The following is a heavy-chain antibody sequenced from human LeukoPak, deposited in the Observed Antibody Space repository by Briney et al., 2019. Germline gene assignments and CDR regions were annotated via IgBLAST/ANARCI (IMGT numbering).Heavy chain of an antibody. D-gene: IGHD3-22*01. CDR3: AKGLYDSSGYYYPYFDN. Sequence: GGSLRLSCAASGFTFSSYGMHWVRQAPGKGLEWGAVISYDGSNKNYADSVKGRFTISSDNSKNTLYLQMNTLSAEDTAVYFCAKGLYDSSGYYYPYFDNWGQGTPVIVSS. CDR2: ISYDGSNK. CDR1: GFTFSSYG. V-gene: IGHV3-30*18. J-gene: IGHJ4*02.